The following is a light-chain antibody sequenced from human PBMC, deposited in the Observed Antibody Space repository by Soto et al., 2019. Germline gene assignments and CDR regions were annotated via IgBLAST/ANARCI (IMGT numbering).Light chain of an antibody. CDR1: ESVGSN. J-gene: IGKJ1*01. Sequence: VMTQSPPTMSVYPGAHAPSPCRASESVGSNLAWYQQKPGQAPRLLIYGASTRAPGIPARFSGSGSGTEFTLTISSLQSEDFAIYYCQHYNNWPPWTFGQGTKV. V-gene: IGKV3-15*01. CDR2: GAS. CDR3: QHYNNWPPWT.